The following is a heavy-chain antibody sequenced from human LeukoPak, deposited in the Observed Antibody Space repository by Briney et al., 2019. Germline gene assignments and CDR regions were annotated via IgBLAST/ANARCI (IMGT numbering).Heavy chain of an antibody. V-gene: IGHV4-34*01. CDR1: GGSFSGYY. CDR3: ARGIAAAGTYRLAFDY. CDR2: INHSGST. J-gene: IGHJ4*02. D-gene: IGHD6-13*01. Sequence: SETLSLTCAVYGGSFSGYYWSWIRQPPGKGLEWIGEINHSGSTYYNPSLKSRVTISVDRSKNQFSLKLSSVTAADTAVYYCARGIAAAGTYRLAFDYWGQGTLVTVSS.